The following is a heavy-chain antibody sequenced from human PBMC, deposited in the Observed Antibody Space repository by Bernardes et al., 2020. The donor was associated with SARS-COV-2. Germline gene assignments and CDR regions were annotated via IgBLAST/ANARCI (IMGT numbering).Heavy chain of an antibody. Sequence: ASMKVSCKASGYTFTGYYMHWVRQAPGQGLEWMGWINPNSGGTNYAQKFQGRVTMTRDTSISTAYMELSRLRSDDTAVYYCAREAVTGTLGWFDPWGQGTLVTVSS. V-gene: IGHV1-2*02. J-gene: IGHJ5*02. CDR3: AREAVTGTLGWFDP. CDR1: GYTFTGYY. CDR2: INPNSGGT. D-gene: IGHD1-7*01.